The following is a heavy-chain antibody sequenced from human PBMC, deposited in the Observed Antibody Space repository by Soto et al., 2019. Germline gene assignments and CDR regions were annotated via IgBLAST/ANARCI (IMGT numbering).Heavy chain of an antibody. V-gene: IGHV3-7*01. CDR2: IKQDGTEK. J-gene: IGHJ3*02. CDR3: ARGDTPMITGMDSFDI. D-gene: IGHD5-18*01. Sequence: GGALRLSCAASGFTFSRYWMNWVRQAPGKGLEWVANIKQDGTEKNYVDSVKGRFTISRDNARNSLYLQMDSLRAEDTAVYFCARGDTPMITGMDSFDIWGQGTMVTVS. CDR1: GFTFSRYW.